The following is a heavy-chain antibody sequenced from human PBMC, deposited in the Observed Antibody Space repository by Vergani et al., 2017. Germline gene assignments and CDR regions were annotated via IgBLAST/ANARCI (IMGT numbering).Heavy chain of an antibody. D-gene: IGHD2-21*02. J-gene: IGHJ5*02. CDR3: ARARCGGACFMSNWLDT. CDR2: ISWNSGSI. Sequence: EVQLVESGGGLVQPGRSLRLSCAASGFTFDDYAMHWVRQAPGKGLEWVSGISWNSGSIGYADSVKGRFTISRDNSKNTLYLEMKSLRVEDTAVYYCARARCGGACFMSNWLDTWGQGTLVSVSS. CDR1: GFTFDDYA. V-gene: IGHV3-9*01.